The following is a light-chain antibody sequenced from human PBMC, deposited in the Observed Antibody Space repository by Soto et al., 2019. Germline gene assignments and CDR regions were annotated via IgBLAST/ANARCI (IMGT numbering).Light chain of an antibody. CDR3: QSYDNTLRASV. Sequence: QSVLTQPPSVSGSPGQRVTISCTGSSSNIGAGHVVHWYQQFPGRAPNLLISGSSNRPSGVPDRFSGSKSGTSASLAITGLQDEDEADYYCQSYDNTLRASVFGGGTKVTVL. J-gene: IGLJ2*01. V-gene: IGLV1-40*01. CDR1: SSNIGAGHV. CDR2: GSS.